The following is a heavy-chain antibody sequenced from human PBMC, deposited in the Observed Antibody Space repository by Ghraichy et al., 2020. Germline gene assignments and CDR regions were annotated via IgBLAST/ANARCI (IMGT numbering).Heavy chain of an antibody. CDR3: ANELTGDLAFDI. CDR2: IWYDGSNK. V-gene: IGHV3-30*02. J-gene: IGHJ3*02. D-gene: IGHD1-20*01. Sequence: GGSLRLSCAASGFTFSSYGIHWVRQAPGKGLEWVALIWYDGSNKYYADSVKGRFTISRDNSKNTLYLQMNSLRAEDTAVYYCANELTGDLAFDIWGQGTMVTVSS. CDR1: GFTFSSYG.